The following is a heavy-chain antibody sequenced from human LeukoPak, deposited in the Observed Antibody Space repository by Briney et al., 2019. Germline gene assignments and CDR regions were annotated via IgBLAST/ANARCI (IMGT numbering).Heavy chain of an antibody. D-gene: IGHD3-10*01. Sequence: SETLSLTCTVSGDSISSRSYYWGWIRQPPGKGLEWIGSIYYSEGTYYNPSLKSRVTISIDTSKNQFSLKLNSVIAADTAVYYCARDRGEWFGESLADAFDIWGQGTMVTVSS. V-gene: IGHV4-39*07. CDR1: GDSISSRSYY. CDR2: IYYSEGT. CDR3: ARDRGEWFGESLADAFDI. J-gene: IGHJ3*02.